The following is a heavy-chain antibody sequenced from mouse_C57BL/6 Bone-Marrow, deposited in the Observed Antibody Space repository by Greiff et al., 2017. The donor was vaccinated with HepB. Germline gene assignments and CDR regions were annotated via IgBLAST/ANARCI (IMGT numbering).Heavy chain of an antibody. J-gene: IGHJ4*01. CDR1: GFTFSDYY. D-gene: IGHD1-1*01. CDR3: ARPYYGSSFYAMDY. Sequence: DVKLVESGGGLVQPGGSLKLSCAASGFTFSDYYMYWVRQTPEKRLEWVAYISNGGGSTYYPDTVKGRFTISRDNAKNTLYLQMSRLKSEDTAMYYCARPYYGSSFYAMDYWGQGTSVTVSS. V-gene: IGHV5-12*01. CDR2: ISNGGGST.